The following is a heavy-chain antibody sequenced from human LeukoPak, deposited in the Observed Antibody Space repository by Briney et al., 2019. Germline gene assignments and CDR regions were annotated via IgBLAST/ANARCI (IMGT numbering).Heavy chain of an antibody. Sequence: ASVKVSCKASGYTFTGYYMHWVRQAPGQGLEWMGRINPNSGGTNYAQKFQGRVTMTRDTSISTAYTELSRLRSDDTAVYYCARPDYYDSSGYYVDNYWGQGTLVTVSS. J-gene: IGHJ4*02. CDR1: GYTFTGYY. CDR3: ARPDYYDSSGYYVDNY. V-gene: IGHV1-2*06. CDR2: INPNSGGT. D-gene: IGHD3-22*01.